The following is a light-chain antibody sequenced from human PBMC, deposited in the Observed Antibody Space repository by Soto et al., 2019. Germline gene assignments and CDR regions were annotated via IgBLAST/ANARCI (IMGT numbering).Light chain of an antibody. CDR2: DVV. CDR1: SSDVGGFNS. Sequence: QSALTQPASVSGSPGPSITISCTGTSSDVGGFNSVSWYQLRPGTAPKLILYDVVDRPSGVSYRFSGSKSGNTASLTISGLQAADEADYFCSSYTSTMTNVFGSGTKVTVL. CDR3: SSYTSTMTNV. V-gene: IGLV2-14*03. J-gene: IGLJ1*01.